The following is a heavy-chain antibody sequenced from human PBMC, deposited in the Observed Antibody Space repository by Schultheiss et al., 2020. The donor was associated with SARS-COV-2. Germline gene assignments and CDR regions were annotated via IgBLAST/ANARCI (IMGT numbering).Heavy chain of an antibody. Sequence: GGSLRLSCAASGFTFSSYAMYWVRQAPGKGLEWVAVISYDGSNKYYADSVKGRFTISRDNSKNTLYLQMNSLRAEDTAVYYCAREPTGGGMDVWGQGTTVTVSS. CDR3: AREPTGGGMDV. CDR1: GFTFSSYA. D-gene: IGHD1-14*01. CDR2: ISYDGSNK. V-gene: IGHV3-30-3*01. J-gene: IGHJ6*02.